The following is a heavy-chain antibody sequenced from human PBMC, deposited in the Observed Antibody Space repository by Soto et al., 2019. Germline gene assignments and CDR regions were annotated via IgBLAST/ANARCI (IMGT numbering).Heavy chain of an antibody. D-gene: IGHD2-15*01. CDR3: AIDQDHRVVVVVAATLGY. V-gene: IGHV3-30-3*01. CDR2: ISYDGSNK. Sequence: QVQLVESGGGVVQPGRSLRLSCAASGFTFSSYAMHWVRQAPGKGLEWVAVISYDGSNKYYADSVKGRFTISRDNSKNTLYLQMNSLRAEDTAVYYCAIDQDHRVVVVVAATLGYWGQGTLVTVSS. CDR1: GFTFSSYA. J-gene: IGHJ4*02.